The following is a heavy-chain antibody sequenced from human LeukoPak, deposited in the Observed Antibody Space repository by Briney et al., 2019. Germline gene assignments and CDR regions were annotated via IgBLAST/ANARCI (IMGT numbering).Heavy chain of an antibody. V-gene: IGHV1-69*05. CDR1: GGTFSSYA. D-gene: IGHD6-13*01. Sequence: GASVKVSCKASGGTFSSYAISWVRQAPGQGLEWMGGIIPTFGTANYAQKFQGRVTITTDESTSTAYMELSSLRSEDTAVYYCARVGYGGGAFDIWGQGTMVTVSS. J-gene: IGHJ3*02. CDR3: ARVGYGGGAFDI. CDR2: IIPTFGTA.